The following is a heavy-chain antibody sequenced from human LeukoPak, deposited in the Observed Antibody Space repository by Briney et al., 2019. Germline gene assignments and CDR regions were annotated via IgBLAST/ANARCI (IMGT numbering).Heavy chain of an antibody. J-gene: IGHJ3*02. D-gene: IGHD2-2*02. CDR2: IYYSGSS. CDR3: ARIGGIPLGSFDI. CDR1: GGSISGYY. Sequence: KPPETPSLTRTVSGGSISGYYWSWIREPPGKGLERSGYIYYSGSSNYNSSLKSRVTISADTSKNQFSLKLSSVTAADTAVYYCARIGGIPLGSFDIWGQGTMVTVSS. V-gene: IGHV4-59*01.